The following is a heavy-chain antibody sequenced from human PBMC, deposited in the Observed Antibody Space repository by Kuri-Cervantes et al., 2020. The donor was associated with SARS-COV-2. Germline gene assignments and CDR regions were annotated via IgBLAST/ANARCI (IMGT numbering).Heavy chain of an antibody. D-gene: IGHD4-23*01. CDR3: ARDRGTTVVTYRDYYYGMDV. Sequence: ESLKISCTVSGGSISSSSYYWGWIRQPPGKGLEWIGSIYYSGSTYYNPSLKSRVTISVDTSKNQFSLKLSSVTAADTAVYYCARDRGTTVVTYRDYYYGMDVWGQGTTVTVSS. CDR1: GGSISSSSYY. V-gene: IGHV4-39*02. J-gene: IGHJ6*02. CDR2: IYYSGST.